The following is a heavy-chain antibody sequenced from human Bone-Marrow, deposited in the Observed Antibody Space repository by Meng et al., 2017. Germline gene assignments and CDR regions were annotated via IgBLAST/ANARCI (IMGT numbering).Heavy chain of an antibody. CDR2: INWNGGST. D-gene: IGHD6-19*01. CDR1: GFPFDDYG. CDR3: ARYIRAVAGTLSPVFDY. V-gene: IGHV3-20*04. J-gene: IGHJ4*01. Sequence: GESLKISCAASGFPFDDYGMSWVRQAPGKGLEWVAGINWNGGSTGYADSAKGRFTISRDNAKNSLYLQMNSLRAEDTALYYCARYIRAVAGTLSPVFDYWGQGTLVTVSS.